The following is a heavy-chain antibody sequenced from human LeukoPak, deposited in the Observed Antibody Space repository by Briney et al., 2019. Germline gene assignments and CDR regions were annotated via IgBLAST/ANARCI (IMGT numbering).Heavy chain of an antibody. Sequence: SETLSLTCAVYGGSFRGYYWSWIRQPPGKGLEWIGEINHSGSTNYNPSLKSRVTISVDTSKNQFSLKLSSVTAADTAVYYCARGPGDYVWGSYRRNWFDPWGQGTLVTVSS. CDR3: ARGPGDYVWGSYRRNWFDP. V-gene: IGHV4-34*01. CDR1: GGSFRGYY. CDR2: INHSGST. J-gene: IGHJ5*02. D-gene: IGHD3-16*02.